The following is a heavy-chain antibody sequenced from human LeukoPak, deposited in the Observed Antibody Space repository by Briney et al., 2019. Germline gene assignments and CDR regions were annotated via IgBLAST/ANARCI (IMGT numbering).Heavy chain of an antibody. Sequence: GASVKVSCKASGYTFTSYGISWVQQAPGQGLEWMGWISNYNGNTNYAQKLQGRVTMTTDTSTSTAYMELRSLRSDDTAVYYCARTYYDILTGYYNSAEYFQHWGQGTLVTVSS. D-gene: IGHD3-9*01. CDR2: ISNYNGNT. CDR3: ARTYYDILTGYYNSAEYFQH. V-gene: IGHV1-18*01. CDR1: GYTFTSYG. J-gene: IGHJ1*01.